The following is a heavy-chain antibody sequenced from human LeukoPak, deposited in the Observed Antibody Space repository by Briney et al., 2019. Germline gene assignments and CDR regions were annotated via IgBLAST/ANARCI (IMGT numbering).Heavy chain of an antibody. V-gene: IGHV3-74*01. Sequence: GGSLRLSCAASGFSFADSWMHWVRQAPGKGLVWVSRINNDGSDTRYADSVRGRFTISRDNAMNTLYLQMNSLRAEDTAVYYCARVSGLGMNEYYQHWGQGTLVTVPS. CDR1: GFSFADSW. CDR2: INNDGSDT. J-gene: IGHJ1*01. D-gene: IGHD3-10*01. CDR3: ARVSGLGMNEYYQH.